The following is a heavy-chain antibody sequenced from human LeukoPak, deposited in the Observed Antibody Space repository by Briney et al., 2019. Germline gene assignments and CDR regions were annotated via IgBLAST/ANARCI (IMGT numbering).Heavy chain of an antibody. D-gene: IGHD4-17*01. V-gene: IGHV3-72*01. CDR2: TRNKPSGYTT. J-gene: IGHJ4*02. Sequence: GGSLRLSCAASGFSITDHYMDWVRQAPGKGLEWVGRTRNKPSGYTTDYGTSVKGRFIVSRDDSENSLYLQMNGLKTEDTAVYYCVRVRHGDYFDYWGQGTLVTVSS. CDR3: VRVRHGDYFDY. CDR1: GFSITDHY.